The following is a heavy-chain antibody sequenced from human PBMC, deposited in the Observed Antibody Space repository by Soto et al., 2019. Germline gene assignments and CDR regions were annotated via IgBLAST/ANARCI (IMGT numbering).Heavy chain of an antibody. J-gene: IGHJ6*02. CDR3: ARSGDPTIFGVVPGSRVYYGMDV. CDR1: GGTFSSYA. Sequence: SVKVSCKASGGTFSSYAISWVRQAPGQGLEWMGGIIPIFGTANYAQKFQGRVTTTADESTSTAYMELSSLRSEDTAVYYCARSGDPTIFGVVPGSRVYYGMDVWGQGTTVTVSS. D-gene: IGHD3-3*01. V-gene: IGHV1-69*13. CDR2: IIPIFGTA.